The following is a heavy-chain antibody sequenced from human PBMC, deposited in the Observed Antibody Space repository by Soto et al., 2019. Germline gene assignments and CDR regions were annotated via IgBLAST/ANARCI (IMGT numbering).Heavy chain of an antibody. CDR3: GRIY. V-gene: IGHV3-23*01. Sequence: EVQLLGSGGGSVQPGGSLKLSCEASGFTLRNYAMSWVRQAPGRGLEWVSAISLSGDVTSYADSVKGRFTISRDNARNTLHLQMSSLRAEDTAVYYCGRIYLGQGLLVTVSS. J-gene: IGHJ4*02. CDR2: ISLSGDVT. CDR1: GFTLRNYA.